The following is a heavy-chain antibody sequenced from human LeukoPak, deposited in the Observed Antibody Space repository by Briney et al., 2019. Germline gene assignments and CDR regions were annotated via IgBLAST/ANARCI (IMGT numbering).Heavy chain of an antibody. D-gene: IGHD3-22*01. CDR3: ARGYYDSSGYGSSDY. CDR1: GGSFSGYY. V-gene: IGHV4-34*01. J-gene: IGHJ4*02. Sequence: KPSETLSLTCAVYGGSFSGYYWSWIRQPPGKGLEWIGEINHSGSTNCNPSLKSRVTISVDTSKNQFSLKLSSVTAADTAVYYCARGYYDSSGYGSSDYWGQGTLVTVSS. CDR2: INHSGST.